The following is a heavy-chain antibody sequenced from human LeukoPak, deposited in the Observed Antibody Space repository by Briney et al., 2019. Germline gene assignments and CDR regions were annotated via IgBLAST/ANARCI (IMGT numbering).Heavy chain of an antibody. V-gene: IGHV3-30-3*01. J-gene: IGHJ4*02. CDR3: ARVLGYSYGIDY. D-gene: IGHD5-18*01. CDR1: GFTFSSYA. Sequence: GGSPRLSCAASGFTFSSYAMHWVRQAPGKGLEWVAVISYDGSNKYYADSVKGRFTISRDNSKNTLYLQMNSLRAEDTAVYYCARVLGYSYGIDYWGQGTLVTVSS. CDR2: ISYDGSNK.